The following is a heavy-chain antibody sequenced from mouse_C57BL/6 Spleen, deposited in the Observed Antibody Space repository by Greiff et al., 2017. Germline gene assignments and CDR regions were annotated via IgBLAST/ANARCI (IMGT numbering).Heavy chain of an antibody. D-gene: IGHD1-1*02. CDR2: INPSTGGT. V-gene: IGHV1-42*01. CDR1: GYSFTGYY. J-gene: IGHJ3*01. Sequence: EVQLQQSGPELVKPGASVKISCKASGYSFTGYYMNWVKQSPEKSLEWIGEINPSTGGTTYNQKFKAKATLSVDKSSITAYMQLKSLTSEDSAVYYCARKGSYGPIAYWGQVTLVTVSA. CDR3: ARKGSYGPIAY.